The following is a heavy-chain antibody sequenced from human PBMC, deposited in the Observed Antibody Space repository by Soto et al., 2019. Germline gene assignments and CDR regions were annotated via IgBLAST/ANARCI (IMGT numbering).Heavy chain of an antibody. CDR3: ARDGAFRYSSGWGYYYYGMDV. D-gene: IGHD6-19*01. CDR2: IYYRGST. J-gene: IGHJ6*02. Sequence: PSETLSLTCTACGGSLSSYYRSWIRQPPGKGLEWIGHIYYRGSTNYNPSHKSRVTISVDTSKNQFSLKLSSVTAADTAVYYCARDGAFRYSSGWGYYYYGMDVWGQGTTVTVSS. CDR1: GGSLSSYY. V-gene: IGHV4-59*01.